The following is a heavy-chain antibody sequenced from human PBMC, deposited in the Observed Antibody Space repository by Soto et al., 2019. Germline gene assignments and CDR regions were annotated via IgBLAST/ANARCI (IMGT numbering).Heavy chain of an antibody. CDR1: GYTFTTYG. CDR2: ISAYNGNT. CDR3: ARDVDTAVATRAFDI. D-gene: IGHD5-18*01. V-gene: IGHV1-18*01. J-gene: IGHJ3*02. Sequence: QVQLVQSGAEVKKPGASVKVSCKASGYTFTTYGISWVRQAPGQGLEWMGWISAYNGNTNYAQILNAMDTMTNEKSTSTAYMELRRLRSADTAVYYCARDVDTAVATRAFDIWGQGTMVTVSS.